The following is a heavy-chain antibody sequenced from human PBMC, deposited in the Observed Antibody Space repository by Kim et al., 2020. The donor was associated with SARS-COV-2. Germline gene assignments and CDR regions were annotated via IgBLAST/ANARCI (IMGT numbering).Heavy chain of an antibody. V-gene: IGHV4-39*07. D-gene: IGHD3-16*02. CDR1: GGSISSSSYY. J-gene: IGHJ3*01. CDR3: AREGITFGGVIATDAF. CDR2: IYYSGST. Sequence: SETLSLTCTVSGGSISSSSYYWGWIRQPPGKGLEWIGSIYYSGSTYYNPSLKSRVTISVDTSKNQFSLKLSSVTAADTAVYYCAREGITFGGVIATDAF.